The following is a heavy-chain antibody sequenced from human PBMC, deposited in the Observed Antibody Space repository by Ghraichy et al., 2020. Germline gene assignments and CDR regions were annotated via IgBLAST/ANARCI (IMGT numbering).Heavy chain of an antibody. V-gene: IGHV4-59*08. J-gene: IGHJ6*03. CDR1: GGSISSYY. CDR3: ARRSSYYYYYMDV. CDR2: IYYSGST. Sequence: SETLSLTCTVSGGSISSYYWSWIRQPPGKGLEWIGYIYYSGSTNYNPSLKSRVTISVDTSKNQFSLKLSSVTAADTAVYYCARRSSYYYYYMDVWGKGTTVTVSS.